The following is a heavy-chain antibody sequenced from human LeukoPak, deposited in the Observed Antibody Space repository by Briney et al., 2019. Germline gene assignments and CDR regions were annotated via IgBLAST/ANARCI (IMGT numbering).Heavy chain of an antibody. Sequence: SETLSLTCTVSGGSISSYYWSWIRQPPGKGLEWIGYIYYSGSTYYNPSLKSRVTISVDTSKNQFSLKLSSVTAADTAVYYCARDATMVRGIGGDYWGQGTLVTVSS. CDR1: GGSISSYY. CDR3: ARDATMVRGIGGDY. J-gene: IGHJ4*02. D-gene: IGHD3-10*01. CDR2: IYYSGST. V-gene: IGHV4-59*12.